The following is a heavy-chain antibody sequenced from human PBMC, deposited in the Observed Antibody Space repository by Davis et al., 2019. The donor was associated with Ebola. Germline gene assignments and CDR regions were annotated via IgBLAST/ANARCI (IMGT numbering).Heavy chain of an antibody. V-gene: IGHV3-21*01. Sequence: GESLKISCAASGFTFSSYSMNWVRQAPGKGLEWVSSISSSSSYIYYADSVKGRFTISRDNAKNSLYLQMNSLRAEDTAVYYCARVLLTGFGVVATFDIWGQGTMVTVSS. D-gene: IGHD3-3*01. J-gene: IGHJ3*02. CDR2: ISSSSSYI. CDR3: ARVLLTGFGVVATFDI. CDR1: GFTFSSYS.